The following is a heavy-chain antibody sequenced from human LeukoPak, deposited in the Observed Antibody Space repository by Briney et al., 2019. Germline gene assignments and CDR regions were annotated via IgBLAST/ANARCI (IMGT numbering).Heavy chain of an antibody. D-gene: IGHD3-10*01. J-gene: IGHJ4*02. CDR3: ATFPPVQGVRYYFDY. CDR1: GYSISSGYY. V-gene: IGHV4-38-2*02. Sequence: SETLSLTCTVSGYSISSGYYWGWIRQPPGKGLEWIGSIYHSGSTYYNPSLKSRVTISVDTSKNQFSLKLSSVTAADTAVYYCATFPPVQGVRYYFDYWGQGTLVTVSS. CDR2: IYHSGST.